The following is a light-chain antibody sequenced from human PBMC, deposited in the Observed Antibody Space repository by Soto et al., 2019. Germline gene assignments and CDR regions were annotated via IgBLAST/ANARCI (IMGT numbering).Light chain of an antibody. CDR3: SSYAASNNFYFV. J-gene: IGLJ2*01. CDR2: EVT. Sequence: QLVLTQPPSASGSPGQSVTISCTGTSSDVGGYNYVSWYQQYPGRAPKLMIYEVTKRPSGVPDRFSGSKSGNTAFLTVSGLQAEDEADYYCSSYAASNNFYFVFGGGTQLTVL. V-gene: IGLV2-8*01. CDR1: SSDVGGYNY.